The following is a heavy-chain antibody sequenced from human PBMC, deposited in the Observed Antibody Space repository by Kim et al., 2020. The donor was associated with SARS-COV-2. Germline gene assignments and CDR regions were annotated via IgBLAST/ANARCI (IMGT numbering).Heavy chain of an antibody. V-gene: IGHV4-59*09. Sequence: STNYTPPRKSRVTISVDTSKNRFSLKLSSVTAADTAVYYCARGPSSSSDYWGQGTLVTVSS. J-gene: IGHJ4*02. CDR3: ARGPSSSSDY. D-gene: IGHD6-13*01. CDR2: ST.